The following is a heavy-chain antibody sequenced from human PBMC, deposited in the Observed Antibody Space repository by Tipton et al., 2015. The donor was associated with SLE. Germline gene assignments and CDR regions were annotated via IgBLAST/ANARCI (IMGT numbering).Heavy chain of an antibody. CDR3: ARQDSSGPAY. D-gene: IGHD6-19*01. V-gene: IGHV4-39*07. CDR1: GGSISSSSYY. Sequence: TLSLTCTVSGGSISSSSYYWGWIRQPPGKGLVWIGSIYYSGSTYYNPSRKSRVTISVHTSKNQFSLKLSSVTAADTSVYYCARQDSSGPAYWGLGTLVTVSS. CDR2: IYYSGST. J-gene: IGHJ4*02.